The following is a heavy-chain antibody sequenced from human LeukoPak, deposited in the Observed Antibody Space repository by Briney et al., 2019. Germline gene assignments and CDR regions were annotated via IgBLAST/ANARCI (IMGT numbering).Heavy chain of an antibody. CDR2: ISGSGGST. D-gene: IGHD3-22*01. CDR1: GFTFSSYA. CDR3: AKDAHITIIVVVRFWFDP. V-gene: IGHV3-23*01. J-gene: IGHJ5*02. Sequence: GGSLRLSCAASGFTFSSYAMSWVRQAPGKGLEWVSAISGSGGSTYYADSVKGRFTISRDNSKNTLYLQMNSLRAEDTAVYYCAKDAHITIIVVVRFWFDPWGQGTLVTVSS.